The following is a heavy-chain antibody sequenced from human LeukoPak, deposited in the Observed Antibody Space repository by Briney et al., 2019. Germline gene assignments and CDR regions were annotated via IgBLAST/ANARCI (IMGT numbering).Heavy chain of an antibody. D-gene: IGHD5-12*01. CDR3: ARPPRRGYDGEPLD. Sequence: PSETLSLTCTVSGGSISSSSYYWGWIRQPPGKGLEWIGSIYYSGSTYYNPSLKSRVTISVDTSKNQFSLKLSSVTAADTAVYYCARPPRRGYDGEPLDWGQGTLVTVSS. CDR1: GGSISSSSYY. J-gene: IGHJ4*02. CDR2: IYYSGST. V-gene: IGHV4-39*01.